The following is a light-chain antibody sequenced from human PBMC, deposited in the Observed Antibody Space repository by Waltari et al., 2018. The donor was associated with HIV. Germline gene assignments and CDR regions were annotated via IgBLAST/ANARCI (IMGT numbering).Light chain of an antibody. CDR3: GTWDSSQRGV. J-gene: IGLJ2*01. V-gene: IGLV1-51*01. CDR1: SSNIGTYS. Sequence: QSVLTQPPSVSAAPGQTVTISCSGTSSNIGTYSVSWYQQLPGTAPKLLIYDNNKRPSGIPDRFSGSKSGASATLGIAGLQTGDDADYYCGTWDSSQRGVFGGGTKLTVL. CDR2: DNN.